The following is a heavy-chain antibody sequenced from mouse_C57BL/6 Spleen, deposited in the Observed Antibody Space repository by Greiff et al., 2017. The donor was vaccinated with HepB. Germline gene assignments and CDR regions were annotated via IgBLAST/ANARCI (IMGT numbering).Heavy chain of an antibody. CDR1: GYSLTSDY. Sequence: EVKLVESGPGLAKPSQTLSLTCSVTGYSLTSDYWYWIRKFPGNKLEYMGYISYRGSTYYNPSLKSRISITRDTSKNQYYLQLNSVTTEDTATYYCARSDDYDWFAYWGQGTLVTVSS. D-gene: IGHD2-4*01. CDR3: ARSDDYDWFAY. J-gene: IGHJ3*01. V-gene: IGHV3-8*01. CDR2: ISYRGST.